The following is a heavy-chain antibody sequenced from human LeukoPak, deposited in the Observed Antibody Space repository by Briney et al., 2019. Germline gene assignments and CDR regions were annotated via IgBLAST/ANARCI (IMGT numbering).Heavy chain of an antibody. Sequence: GKSLRLSCAASGFTFRSYGMHWVRQAPGKGLEWVAVIWYDGSDKYYADSVKGRFTISRDNSKNTLWLQMNSLRAEDTAVYFCARGGGLDVWGQGATVTVSS. V-gene: IGHV3-33*01. D-gene: IGHD3-16*01. CDR1: GFTFRSYG. CDR2: IWYDGSDK. CDR3: ARGGGLDV. J-gene: IGHJ6*02.